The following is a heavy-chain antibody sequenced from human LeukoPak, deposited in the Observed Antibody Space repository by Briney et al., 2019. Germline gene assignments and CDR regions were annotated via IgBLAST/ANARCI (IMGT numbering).Heavy chain of an antibody. Sequence: SQTLSLTCTVSGGSISSGGYYWSWIRQPPGKGLEWIGFIYHSGSTYYNPSLKSRVTISVDRSKNQFSLKLSSVTAADTAVYYCARNVGNSLDYWGQGTLVTVSS. CDR3: ARNVGNSLDY. D-gene: IGHD4-23*01. CDR2: IYHSGST. CDR1: GGSISSGGYY. J-gene: IGHJ4*02. V-gene: IGHV4-30-2*01.